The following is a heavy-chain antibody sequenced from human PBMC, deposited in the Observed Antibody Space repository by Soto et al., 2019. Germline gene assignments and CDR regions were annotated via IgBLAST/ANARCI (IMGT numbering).Heavy chain of an antibody. CDR2: ISAYNGNT. D-gene: IGHD2-15*01. CDR1: GYTFTSYG. Sequence: GASVKVSCKASGYTFTSYGISWVRQAPGQGLEWMGWISAYNGNTNYAQKLQGRVTMTTDASTSTAYMELRSLRSDDTAVYYCARAPRRSSVVVADNEGYWGQGTLVTVSS. J-gene: IGHJ4*02. V-gene: IGHV1-18*01. CDR3: ARAPRRSSVVVADNEGY.